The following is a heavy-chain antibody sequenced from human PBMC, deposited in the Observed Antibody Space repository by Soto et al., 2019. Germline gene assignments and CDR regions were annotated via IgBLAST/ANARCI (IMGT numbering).Heavy chain of an antibody. CDR2: IQQVGSEK. Sequence: EVQLVESGGGLVQPGGSLRLSCAAAGFTFKKYWMTWVRQAPGKGLEWVANIQQVGSEKYYVDSVKGRFTISRDNADNSLYLQMNGLRAEDTAVYYCALGRTGLDVWGQGTTVTVSS. CDR3: ALGRTGLDV. CDR1: GFTFKKYW. D-gene: IGHD7-27*01. V-gene: IGHV3-7*01. J-gene: IGHJ6*02.